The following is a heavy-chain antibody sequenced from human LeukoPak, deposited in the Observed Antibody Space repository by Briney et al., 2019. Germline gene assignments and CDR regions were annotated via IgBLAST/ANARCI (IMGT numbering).Heavy chain of an antibody. CDR2: VNPSGGTT. CDR1: GYTFTSYY. V-gene: IGHV1-46*01. Sequence: GASVKVSCKASGYTFTSYYIHWVRQAPGQGLEWMGIVNPSGGTTSYTQKFQGRVTMTRDMSTTTAYMDLSNLRSGDTAVYYCARDGGSYYNSRGPLLTDWGQGTLVTVSS. CDR3: ARDGGSYYNSRGPLLTD. J-gene: IGHJ4*02. D-gene: IGHD3-22*01.